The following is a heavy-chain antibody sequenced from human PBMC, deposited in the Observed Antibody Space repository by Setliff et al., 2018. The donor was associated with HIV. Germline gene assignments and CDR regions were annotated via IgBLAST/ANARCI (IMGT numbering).Heavy chain of an antibody. CDR2: IYYSGSI. CDR3: ARQNSGWGVGLYYFDY. Sequence: SETLSLTCSVSGGSISSSSDYWGWIRQPPGKGLEWIGSIYYSGSIYYNPSLKGRVTISVDTPNNHFSLRLSSVTAADTALYYCARQNSGWGVGLYYFDYWGQGTLVTVSS. CDR1: GGSISSSSDY. J-gene: IGHJ4*02. D-gene: IGHD6-19*01. V-gene: IGHV4-39*01.